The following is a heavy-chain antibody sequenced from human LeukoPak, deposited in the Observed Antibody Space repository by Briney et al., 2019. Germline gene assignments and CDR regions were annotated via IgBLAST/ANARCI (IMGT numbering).Heavy chain of an antibody. J-gene: IGHJ4*02. D-gene: IGHD6-13*01. Sequence: GGSLRLSCVGSEFTFRNYSMNWVRQAPGKGLEWVANIKQDGSEKYYVDSVKGRFTISRDNAKNSLYLQMNSLRAEDTAVYYCARDARQQLVERFDYWGQGTLVTVSS. V-gene: IGHV3-7*03. CDR1: EFTFRNYS. CDR2: IKQDGSEK. CDR3: ARDARQQLVERFDY.